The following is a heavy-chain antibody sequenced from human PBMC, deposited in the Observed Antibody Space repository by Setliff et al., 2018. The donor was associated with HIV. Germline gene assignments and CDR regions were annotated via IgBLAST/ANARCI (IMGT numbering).Heavy chain of an antibody. D-gene: IGHD2-21*01. CDR1: GFTLEDHY. CDR2: ISGSGQTI. J-gene: IGHJ3*01. CDR3: ARGQFRLRPDSLDL. V-gene: IGHV3-11*04. Sequence: GSLRLSCEASGFTLEDHYMSWIRQAPGKGLEWVSHISGSGQTIYYADSLKGRFTISRDDSKNTLYLQMNSLRAEDTALYYCARGQFRLRPDSLDLWGQGTLVTVSS.